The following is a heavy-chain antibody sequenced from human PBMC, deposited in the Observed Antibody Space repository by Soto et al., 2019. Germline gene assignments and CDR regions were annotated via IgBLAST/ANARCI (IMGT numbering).Heavy chain of an antibody. V-gene: IGHV4-31*03. CDR3: ARAWTATAGWANWFDR. CDR1: GGSISGEGYY. J-gene: IGHJ5*02. D-gene: IGHD6-13*01. Sequence: QVQLQESGPGLVEPSQTLSLTCTVSGGSISGEGYYWSWIRQYSGRGLEGIGYIHYSGSTYYNPSLKSRVTISVDTSETQFLLKLSSVTAADTAVYYCARAWTATAGWANWFDRWGQGTLVTVSS. CDR2: IHYSGST.